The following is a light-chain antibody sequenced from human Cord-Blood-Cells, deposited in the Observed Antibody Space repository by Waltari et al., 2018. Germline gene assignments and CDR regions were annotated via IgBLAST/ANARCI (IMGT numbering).Light chain of an antibody. J-gene: IGLJ3*02. CDR3: SSYTSSSRV. CDR1: SSDVGGYNY. CDR2: DVS. V-gene: IGLV2-14*01. Sequence: QSALTQPASVSGSPGQSITISCTGTSSDVGGYNYVSWSQQHPGKAPKLMIYDVSNRPYGGSNRFSGSKSGNTASLTNSGLQAEDEADYYCSSYTSSSRVFGGGTKLTVL.